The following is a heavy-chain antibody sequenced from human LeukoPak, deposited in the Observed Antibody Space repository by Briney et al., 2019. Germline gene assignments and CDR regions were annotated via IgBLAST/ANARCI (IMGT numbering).Heavy chain of an antibody. V-gene: IGHV3-7*01. Sequence: GGSLRLSCAASGFTFSTYWMTWVRQAPGKGLEWVANIKQDGSEKYYMDSVKGRFTISRDNVKNSLYLQMNSLRAEDTAMYYCARDANYWGQGTLVTVSS. CDR1: GFTFSTYW. CDR3: ARDANY. J-gene: IGHJ4*02. CDR2: IKQDGSEK.